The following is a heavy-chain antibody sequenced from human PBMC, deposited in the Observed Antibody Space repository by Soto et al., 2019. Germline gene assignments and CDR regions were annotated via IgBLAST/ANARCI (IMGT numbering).Heavy chain of an antibody. J-gene: IGHJ6*02. CDR2: IHHSGST. CDR3: ARRIEMTTMKHGMDV. Sequence: PSETLSLTCDVSGYSITSVHYGGWIRQPPGKGLEWIGIIHHSGSTYYSPSLKSRVTISIDTSRNRFSLKVTSVTAADTAVYYCARRIEMTTMKHGMDVWGQGTTVTVSS. V-gene: IGHV4-38-2*01. CDR1: GYSITSVHY.